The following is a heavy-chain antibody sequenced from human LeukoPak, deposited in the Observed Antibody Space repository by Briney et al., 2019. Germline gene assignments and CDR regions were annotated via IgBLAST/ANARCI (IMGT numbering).Heavy chain of an antibody. CDR2: ISAYNGNT. J-gene: IGHJ4*02. Sequence: ASVKVSCKASGYTFTSYGISWVRQAPGQGLELMGWISAYNGNTNYAQKLQGRVTMTTDTSTSTAYMELRSLRSDDTAVYYCARRLHGYYDFWSGSYFDYWGQGTLVTVSS. CDR3: ARRLHGYYDFWSGSYFDY. CDR1: GYTFTSYG. D-gene: IGHD3-3*01. V-gene: IGHV1-18*01.